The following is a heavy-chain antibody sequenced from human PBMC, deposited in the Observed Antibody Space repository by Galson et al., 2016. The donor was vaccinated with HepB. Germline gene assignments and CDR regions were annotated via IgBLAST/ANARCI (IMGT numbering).Heavy chain of an antibody. CDR1: GASFTTYW. V-gene: IGHV5-51*01. CDR3: SRTPSGSWYFDL. CDR2: IDPGDSDT. J-gene: IGHJ2*01. Sequence: QSGAEVKKPGESLRISCKVSGASFTTYWIGWVRQMPGKGLEWMGIIDPGDSDTRYSPSFQGQVTISADKSISTSYLQWASLKASDTAMYYCSRTPSGSWYFDLWGRGTLVTV. D-gene: IGHD3-10*01.